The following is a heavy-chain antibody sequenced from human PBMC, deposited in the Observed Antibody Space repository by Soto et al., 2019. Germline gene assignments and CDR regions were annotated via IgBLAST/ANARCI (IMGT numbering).Heavy chain of an antibody. J-gene: IGHJ5*02. CDR3: AKEGSRLGITIFGVVGPPRGWFDP. Sequence: EVQLVESGGVVVQPGGSLRLSCAASGFTFDDYTMHWVRQAPGKGLEWVSLISWDGGSTYYADSVKGRFTISRDNSKNSLYLQMNSLRTEDTALYYCAKEGSRLGITIFGVVGPPRGWFDPWGQGTLVTVSS. CDR2: ISWDGGST. V-gene: IGHV3-43*01. D-gene: IGHD3-3*01. CDR1: GFTFDDYT.